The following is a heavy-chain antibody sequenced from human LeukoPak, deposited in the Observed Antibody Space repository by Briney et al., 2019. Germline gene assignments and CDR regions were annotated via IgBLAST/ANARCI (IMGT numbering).Heavy chain of an antibody. CDR2: IYTTRST. V-gene: IGHV4-4*07. CDR3: ARDLVAVSGLWYFDL. J-gene: IGHJ2*01. Sequence: ETLSLTCXXXGGSISGYYWNWIRQPAGKRLEWIGRIYTTRSTNYNPSLKSRVTMSVDTSKNQFSLRLSSVTAADTAVYYCARDLVAVSGLWYFDLWGRGTLVTVSS. CDR1: GGSISGYY. D-gene: IGHD6-19*01.